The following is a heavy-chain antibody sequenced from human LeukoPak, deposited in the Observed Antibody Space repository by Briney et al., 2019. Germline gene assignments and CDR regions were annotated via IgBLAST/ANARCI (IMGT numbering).Heavy chain of an antibody. CDR1: GVSIIDYY. J-gene: IGHJ4*02. D-gene: IGHD5-18*01. CDR2: ISYNGGT. Sequence: SETLSLTCTVSGVSIIDYYWSWIRQPPGKGLERIAYISYNGGTYSNPSLKSRVTISIDTSKNQFSLKLSSVTAADTAIFYCARHKHSSGLASLDFWGPGTLVTVSS. CDR3: ARHKHSSGLASLDF. V-gene: IGHV4-59*08.